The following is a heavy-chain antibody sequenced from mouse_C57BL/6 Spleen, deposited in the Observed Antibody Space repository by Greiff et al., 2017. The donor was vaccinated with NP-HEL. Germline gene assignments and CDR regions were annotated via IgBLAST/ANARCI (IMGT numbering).Heavy chain of an antibody. D-gene: IGHD4-1*01. J-gene: IGHJ2*01. Sequence: EVQLQQSGPELVKPGASVKISCKASGYTFTDYYMNWVKQSHGKSLEWIGDINPNNGGTSYNQKFKGKATLTVDKSSSTAYMELRSLTSEDSAVYYCARWGTGTCPFDYWGQGTTLTVSS. CDR2: INPNNGGT. V-gene: IGHV1-26*01. CDR1: GYTFTDYY. CDR3: ARWGTGTCPFDY.